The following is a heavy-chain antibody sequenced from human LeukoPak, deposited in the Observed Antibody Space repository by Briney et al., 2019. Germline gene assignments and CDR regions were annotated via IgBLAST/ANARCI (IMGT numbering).Heavy chain of an antibody. CDR1: GFTFSSYA. CDR2: ISGSGGST. Sequence: GALRLSCAASGFTFSSYAMSWVRQAPGKGLEWVSAISGSGGSTYYADSVKGRFTISRDNSKNTLYLQMNSLRAEDTAVYYCAKGRSEGPYYGMDVWGQGTTVTVSS. CDR3: AKGRSEGPYYGMDV. V-gene: IGHV3-23*01. D-gene: IGHD2-15*01. J-gene: IGHJ6*02.